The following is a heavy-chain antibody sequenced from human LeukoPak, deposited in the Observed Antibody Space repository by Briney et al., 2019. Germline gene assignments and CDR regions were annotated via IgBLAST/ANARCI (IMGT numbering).Heavy chain of an antibody. CDR3: ARSGYSSSWYLPDGFDY. Sequence: PSGTLSLTCAVSGGSISSNNWWSWVRQPPGKGLEWIGEIYHSGNTNYNPSLKSRVTISVDTSKNQFSLKLSSVTAADTAVYYCARSGYSSSWYLPDGFDYWGQGTLVTVSS. CDR2: IYHSGNT. V-gene: IGHV4-4*02. J-gene: IGHJ4*02. D-gene: IGHD6-13*01. CDR1: GGSISSNNW.